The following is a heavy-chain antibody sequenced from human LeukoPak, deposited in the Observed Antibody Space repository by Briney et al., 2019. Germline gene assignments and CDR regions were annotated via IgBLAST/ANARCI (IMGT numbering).Heavy chain of an antibody. J-gene: IGHJ6*03. Sequence: SETLSLTCAVYGGSFSGYYWSWIRQPPGKGLEWIGEINHSGSTNYNPSLKSRVTISVDTSKNQFSLNLSSMTAADTAVYYCARGYSSSWYWRYYYYYMDVWGKGTTATISS. CDR1: GGSFSGYY. CDR3: ARGYSSSWYWRYYYYYMDV. D-gene: IGHD6-13*01. CDR2: INHSGST. V-gene: IGHV4-34*01.